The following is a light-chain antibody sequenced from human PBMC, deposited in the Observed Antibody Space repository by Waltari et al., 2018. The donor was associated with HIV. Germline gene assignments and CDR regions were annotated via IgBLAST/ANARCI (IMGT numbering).Light chain of an antibody. CDR1: SLSGQS. CDR3: QSADSSGGFRV. J-gene: IGLJ3*02. CDR2: KDT. Sequence: SYELTQPPSVSVSPGQTATITCSGDSLSGQSAYWYQQKPGQAPVAIIYKDTERPSGIPERFAGSSSGKTVTLIINEAQTEDEADYYCQSADSSGGFRVFGGGTRLSVL. V-gene: IGLV3-25*03.